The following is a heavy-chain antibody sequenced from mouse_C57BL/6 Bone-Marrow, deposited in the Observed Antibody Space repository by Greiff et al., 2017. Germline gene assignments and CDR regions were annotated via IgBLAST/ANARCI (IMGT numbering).Heavy chain of an antibody. J-gene: IGHJ2*01. D-gene: IGHD1-1*01. V-gene: IGHV1-50*01. CDR2: IDPSDSYT. CDR3: AREVSSYRVYFDY. CDR1: GYTFTSYW. Sequence: QVQLQQPGAELVKPGASVKLSCKASGYTFTSYWMQWVKQRPGQGLEWIGEIDPSDSYTNSTQKFKGKATLTVDTSSSPAYMQISSLTAEDAAVYYCAREVSSYRVYFDYWGQGTTLTVSS.